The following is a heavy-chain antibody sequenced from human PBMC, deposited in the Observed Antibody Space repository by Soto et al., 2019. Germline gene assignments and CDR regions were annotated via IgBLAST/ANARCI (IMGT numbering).Heavy chain of an antibody. J-gene: IGHJ5*02. CDR1: GYSFTSYW. V-gene: IGHV5-10-1*01. Sequence: GESLKISCKGSGYSFTSYWISWVRQMPGKGLEWMGRIDPSDSYTNYSPSFQGHVTISVDKSISNAYLQWSSLKASDTAMYYCERLSGVDGWFDPWGQGTLVTVSS. CDR2: IDPSDSYT. CDR3: ERLSGVDGWFDP. D-gene: IGHD2-8*01.